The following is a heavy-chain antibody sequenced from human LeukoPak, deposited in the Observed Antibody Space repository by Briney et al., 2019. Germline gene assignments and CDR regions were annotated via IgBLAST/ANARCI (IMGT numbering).Heavy chain of an antibody. V-gene: IGHV4-39*07. CDR2: IYHSGST. CDR3: ARKRGGSDYRNSGGPSYYYLYMDV. D-gene: IGHD4-11*01. Sequence: PSETLSLTCTVSGGSTSSYYWGWIRQPPGKGLEWIGSIYHSGSTYYNPSLKSRVTISVDTSKNQFSLKLSSVTAADTAVYYCARKRGGSDYRNSGGPSYYYLYMDVWGKGTTVTVSS. CDR1: GGSTSSYY. J-gene: IGHJ6*03.